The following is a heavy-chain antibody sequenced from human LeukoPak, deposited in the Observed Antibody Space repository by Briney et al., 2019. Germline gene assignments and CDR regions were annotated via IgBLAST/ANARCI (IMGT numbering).Heavy chain of an antibody. D-gene: IGHD6-13*01. V-gene: IGHV4-39*01. J-gene: IGHJ5*01. CDR2: VSYNGIT. CDR1: GDSVSSSDYY. CDR3: ASSSSWYRFDF. Sequence: SETLSPTCTVSGDSVSSSDYYWVWLRQPPGKGLEWIGTVSYNGITYYPPSLQSRLSISIDTPKNQFSLTLTSVTAADTAVYYCASSSSWYRFDFWGQGTLVTVSS.